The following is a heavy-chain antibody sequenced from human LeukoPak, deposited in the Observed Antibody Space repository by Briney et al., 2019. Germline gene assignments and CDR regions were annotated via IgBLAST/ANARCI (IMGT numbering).Heavy chain of an antibody. CDR1: GFTFSDYY. CDR3: AKIAETSGIYGQGYDY. D-gene: IGHD1-26*01. Sequence: PGGSLRLSCAASGFTFSDYYMSWIRQAPGKRLEWVSGISGSGDNTHNADFVKGRFTISRDNSKNTLYLQMNSLRAEDTAVYYCAKIAETSGIYGQGYDYWGQGTLVTVSS. V-gene: IGHV3-23*01. J-gene: IGHJ4*02. CDR2: ISGSGDNT.